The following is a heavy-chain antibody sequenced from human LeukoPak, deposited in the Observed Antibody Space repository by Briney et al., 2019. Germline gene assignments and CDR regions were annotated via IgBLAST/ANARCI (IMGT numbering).Heavy chain of an antibody. CDR1: GFTAFSDYY. Sequence: PGGSLRLSCAASGFTAFSDYYMSWVRQAPGKGLEWVSAISGSGGSTYYADSVKGRFTISRDNSKNTLYLQMNSLRAEDTAVYYCAKSVDFGVVQDAFDIWGQGTMVTVSS. V-gene: IGHV3-23*01. CDR3: AKSVDFGVVQDAFDI. CDR2: ISGSGGST. J-gene: IGHJ3*02. D-gene: IGHD3-3*01.